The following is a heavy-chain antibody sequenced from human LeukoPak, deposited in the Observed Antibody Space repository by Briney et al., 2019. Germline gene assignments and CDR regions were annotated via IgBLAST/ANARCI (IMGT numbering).Heavy chain of an antibody. V-gene: IGHV1-24*01. CDR2: IEPEDGET. CDR3: ATADSGGQAFDY. J-gene: IGHJ4*02. D-gene: IGHD2-15*01. CDR1: VYTLTELS. Sequence: GASVKVSCKVSVYTLTELSIHWVRQAPGKGVEWMGGIEPEDGETIYAQKFQGRVTTTKDTSTDTAYMELSSMRSEDTAVYYCATADSGGQAFDYWGQGTLVTVSS.